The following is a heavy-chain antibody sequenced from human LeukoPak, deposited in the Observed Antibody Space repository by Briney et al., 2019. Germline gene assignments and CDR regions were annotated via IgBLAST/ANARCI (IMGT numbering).Heavy chain of an antibody. CDR2: VDPEDGET. Sequence: ATVKISCKVSGCTFTDYYMHWVQQAPGKGLEWMGLVDPEDGETIYAEKFRGRVTITADTSTDTAYMELSSLRSEDTAVYYCATIEYSSSSRAFDIWGQGTMVTVSS. J-gene: IGHJ3*02. CDR3: ATIEYSSSSRAFDI. D-gene: IGHD6-6*01. CDR1: GCTFTDYY. V-gene: IGHV1-69-2*01.